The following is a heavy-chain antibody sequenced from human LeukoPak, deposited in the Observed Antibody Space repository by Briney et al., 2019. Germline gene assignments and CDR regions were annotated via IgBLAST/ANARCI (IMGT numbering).Heavy chain of an antibody. J-gene: IGHJ4*02. Sequence: GGSLRLSCATSGFTFSSYVMSWVRQAPGKRLEWVSEISASGGSTYYADSVKGRFTISRDNSKNTLYLQMNSLRAEDTAVYYCAKGGYSGYGTFDYWGQGTLVTVSS. CDR2: ISASGGST. V-gene: IGHV3-23*01. CDR1: GFTFSSYV. D-gene: IGHD5-12*01. CDR3: AKGGYSGYGTFDY.